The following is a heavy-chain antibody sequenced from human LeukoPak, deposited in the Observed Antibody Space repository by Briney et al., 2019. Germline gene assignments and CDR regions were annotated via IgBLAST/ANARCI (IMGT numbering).Heavy chain of an antibody. J-gene: IGHJ5*02. D-gene: IGHD2-21*02. CDR1: GFTFSGSA. Sequence: PGGSLRLSCAASGFTFSGSAMHWVRQASGKGLEWVGRIRSKANSYATAYAASVEGRFTISRDDSKNTAYLQMNSLKTEDTAVYYCTREEYCGGDCYSGGDWFDPWGQGTLVTVSS. V-gene: IGHV3-73*01. CDR3: TREEYCGGDCYSGGDWFDP. CDR2: IRSKANSYAT.